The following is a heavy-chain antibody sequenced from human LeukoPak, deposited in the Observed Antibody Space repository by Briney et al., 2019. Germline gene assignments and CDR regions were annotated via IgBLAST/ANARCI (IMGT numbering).Heavy chain of an antibody. CDR3: AELGITMIGGV. J-gene: IGHJ6*04. V-gene: IGHV3-7*01. Sequence: GGSLRLSCAASGFTFSSYWMSWVRQAPGKGLKWVANIKQDGSEKYYVDSVKGRFTISRDNAKNSLYLQMNSLRAEDTAVYYCAELGITMIGGVWGKGTTVTISS. CDR2: IKQDGSEK. CDR1: GFTFSSYW. D-gene: IGHD3-10*02.